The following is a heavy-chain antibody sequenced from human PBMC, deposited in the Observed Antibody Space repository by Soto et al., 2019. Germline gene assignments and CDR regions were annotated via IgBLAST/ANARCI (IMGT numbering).Heavy chain of an antibody. CDR2: ISPYNGNT. V-gene: IGHV1-18*01. CDR3: ARAYSSGLLDY. Sequence: ASVKVSCKASGYTFTSYGFSWVRQAPGQGLEWMGWISPYNGNTNYRQKLQGRVTMTTDTSTSTAYKELTSLRTDDTAVYYCARAYSSGLLDYWGQGTLVTVSS. J-gene: IGHJ4*02. CDR1: GYTFTSYG. D-gene: IGHD3-22*01.